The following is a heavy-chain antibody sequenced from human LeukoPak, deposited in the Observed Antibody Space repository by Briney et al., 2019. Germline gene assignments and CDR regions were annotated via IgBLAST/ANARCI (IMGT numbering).Heavy chain of an antibody. V-gene: IGHV3-11*04. CDR2: ITSSGSTV. J-gene: IGHJ4*02. Sequence: GGSLRLSCAASGFTFSDYFMTWIRQAPGKGLEWIADITSSGSTVYYADSVKGRFTVSRDNVKNSLYLQMNSLRAEDTAVYYCARADILTGYYKGLSDYWGQGTLVTVSS. CDR1: GFTFSDYF. CDR3: ARADILTGYYKGLSDY. D-gene: IGHD3-9*01.